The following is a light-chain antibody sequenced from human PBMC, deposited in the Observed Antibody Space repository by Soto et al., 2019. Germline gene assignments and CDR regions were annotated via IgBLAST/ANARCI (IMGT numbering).Light chain of an antibody. CDR2: EGT. CDR3: YSYAGSGTYV. Sequence: QSALTQPASVSGSPGQSITISCTGTNSDVGTYNLVSWYQQHPGKAPKLMTYEGTKRPSGVSNRFSGCNSGNTASLTISGLQAEDEADDYCYSYAGSGTYVFGTGTKVTVL. CDR1: NSDVGTYNL. V-gene: IGLV2-23*01. J-gene: IGLJ1*01.